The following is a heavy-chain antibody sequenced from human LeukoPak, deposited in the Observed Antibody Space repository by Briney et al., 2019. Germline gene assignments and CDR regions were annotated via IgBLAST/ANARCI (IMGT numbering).Heavy chain of an antibody. CDR1: GYSFTSYW. V-gene: IGHV5-10-1*01. CDR3: ARAYGSGSYSGY. Sequence: GESLKISCKGSGYSFTSYWISWVRQMPGKGLESMGRIDPSDSYTNYSPSFQGHVTISADKSISTAYLQWSSMKASDTAMYYCARAYGSGSYSGYWGQGTLVTVSS. D-gene: IGHD3-10*01. J-gene: IGHJ4*02. CDR2: IDPSDSYT.